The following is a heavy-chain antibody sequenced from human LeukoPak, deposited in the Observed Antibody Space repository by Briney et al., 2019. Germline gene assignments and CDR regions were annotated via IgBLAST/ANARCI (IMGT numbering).Heavy chain of an antibody. CDR3: ARGRLGGSYLGTSFDY. Sequence: ASVKVSCKASGYTFTSYDINWVRQATGQGLEWMGWMNPNSGNTGYAQKFQGRVTMTRNTSIGTAYMELSSLRSEDTAVYYCARGRLGGSYLGTSFDYWGRGTLVTVSS. J-gene: IGHJ4*02. V-gene: IGHV1-8*01. CDR1: GYTFTSYD. CDR2: MNPNSGNT. D-gene: IGHD2-15*01.